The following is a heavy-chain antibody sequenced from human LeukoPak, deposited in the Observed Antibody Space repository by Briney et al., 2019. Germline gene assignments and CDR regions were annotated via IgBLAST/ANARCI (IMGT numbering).Heavy chain of an antibody. D-gene: IGHD5-18*01. V-gene: IGHV3-23*01. J-gene: IGHJ4*02. Sequence: GGSLRLSCSASGFTFSSYAMTWVRQAPGKGLEWVSAISGSGDTTYFADSVKGRFTISRDNSKNTLYPQMNSLRAEDTAVYYCAKDRVPYDTAMAWYWGQGTLVTVSS. CDR2: ISGSGDTT. CDR3: AKDRVPYDTAMAWY. CDR1: GFTFSSYA.